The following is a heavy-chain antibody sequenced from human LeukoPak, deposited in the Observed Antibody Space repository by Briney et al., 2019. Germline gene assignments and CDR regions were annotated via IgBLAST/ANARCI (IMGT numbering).Heavy chain of an antibody. CDR3: GRYYSSGRNWFDP. D-gene: IGHD6-19*01. CDR2: ISGGST. Sequence: PGGSLRLSCAASGFTVSSNEMSWVRQAPGKGLEWVSSISGGSTYYADSRKGRFTISRDNSKNTLHLQMNSLRAEDTAVYYRGRYYSSGRNWFDPWGQGTLVTVSS. V-gene: IGHV3-38-3*01. J-gene: IGHJ5*02. CDR1: GFTVSSNE.